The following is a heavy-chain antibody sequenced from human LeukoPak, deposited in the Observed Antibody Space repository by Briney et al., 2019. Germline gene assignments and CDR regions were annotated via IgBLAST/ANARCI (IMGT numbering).Heavy chain of an antibody. CDR1: GGTFSSYA. J-gene: IGHJ6*02. CDR2: IIPILGIA. V-gene: IGHV1-69*04. D-gene: IGHD2-21*01. Sequence: ASVKVSCKASGGTFSSYAISWVRQAPGQGLEWMGRIIPILGIANYAQKFQGRVTITRDTSASTAYMELSSLRSEDTAVYYCALGWWRPPNYYYYGMDVWGQGTTITVSS. CDR3: ALGWWRPPNYYYYGMDV.